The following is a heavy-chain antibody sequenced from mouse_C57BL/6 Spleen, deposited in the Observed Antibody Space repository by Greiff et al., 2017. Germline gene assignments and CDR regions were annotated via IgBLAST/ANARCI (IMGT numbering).Heavy chain of an antibody. J-gene: IGHJ4*01. CDR2: IDPSDSYT. D-gene: IGHD4-1*01. CDR1: GYTFTSYW. V-gene: IGHV1-69*01. CDR3: ARFHANWDAMDY. Sequence: VQLQQPGAELVMPGASVKLSCKASGYTFTSYWMHWVKQRPGQGLEWIGEIDPSDSYTNYNQKFKGKSTLTVDKSSSTADMQLSSLTSEDSAVYYCARFHANWDAMDYWGQGTSVTVSS.